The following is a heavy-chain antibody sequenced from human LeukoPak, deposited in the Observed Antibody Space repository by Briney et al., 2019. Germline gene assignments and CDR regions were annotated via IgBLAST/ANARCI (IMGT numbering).Heavy chain of an antibody. CDR2: INQSGVA. Sequence: PSETLPLTCAVSGGSLSGFYWTWIRQAPGKGLEWIGEINQSGVANYNPSLKGRTTISADTSKNQFSLSLSFVTAADTAIYYCARGGTFGDPFSRHWGPGTLDTVSS. CDR3: ARGGTFGDPFSRH. CDR1: GGSLSGFY. V-gene: IGHV4-34*01. D-gene: IGHD2-21*01. J-gene: IGHJ4*02.